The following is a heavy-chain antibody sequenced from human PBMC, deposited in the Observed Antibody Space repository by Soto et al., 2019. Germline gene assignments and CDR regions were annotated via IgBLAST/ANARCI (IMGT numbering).Heavy chain of an antibody. D-gene: IGHD3-10*02. Sequence: QVQLVQSGAEVKKPGASVKVSCKASGYTFTSYYMHWVRQAPGQGLEWMGIINPSGGSTSYAQKFQGRVTMTRDTSTSTVYMVLSSLISEDTAVYYCAREGLTRGMFLTYYYYGMDVWGQGTTVTVSS. J-gene: IGHJ6*02. CDR1: GYTFTSYY. CDR3: AREGLTRGMFLTYYYYGMDV. CDR2: INPSGGST. V-gene: IGHV1-46*01.